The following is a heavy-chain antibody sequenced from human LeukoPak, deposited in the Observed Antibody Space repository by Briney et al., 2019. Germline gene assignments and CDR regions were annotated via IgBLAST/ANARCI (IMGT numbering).Heavy chain of an antibody. D-gene: IGHD2-2*01. CDR3: ARETVAYAPYYFDY. J-gene: IGHJ4*02. CDR1: RFTFSSYS. Sequence: GGSLRLSCAASRFTFSSYSMNWVRQAPGKGLEWVSSISSSSSYIYYADSVKGRFTISRDNAKNSLYLQMNSLRAEDTAVYYCARETVAYAPYYFDYWGQGTLVTVSS. CDR2: ISSSSSYI. V-gene: IGHV3-21*01.